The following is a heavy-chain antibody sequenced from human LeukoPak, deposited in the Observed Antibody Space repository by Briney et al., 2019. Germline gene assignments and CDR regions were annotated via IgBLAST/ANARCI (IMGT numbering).Heavy chain of an antibody. V-gene: IGHV3-23*01. CDR3: AKVGSAWSSDY. J-gene: IGHJ4*02. Sequence: QPGGSLRLSSAASGFTFSSCAMSWVPQAPGKGLEWVSVITSTGGGAYYADSVKGRFTISRENSKNTLYLQMNSLRADDTAVYYCAKVGSAWSSDYWGQGTLVTVSS. D-gene: IGHD6-19*01. CDR2: ITSTGGGA. CDR1: GFTFSSCA.